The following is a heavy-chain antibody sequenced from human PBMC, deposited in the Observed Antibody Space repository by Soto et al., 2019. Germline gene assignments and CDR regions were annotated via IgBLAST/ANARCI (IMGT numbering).Heavy chain of an antibody. D-gene: IGHD2-2*01. CDR2: IKQDGSEK. J-gene: IGHJ6*03. CDR1: GFTFSSYW. Sequence: GGSLRLSCAASGFTFSSYWMSWVRQAPGKGLEWVANIKQDGSEKYYVDSVKGRFTISRDNAKNSLYLQMNSLRAEDTAVYYCARPGYCSSTSCYDYYYMDVWGKGTTVTVSS. CDR3: ARPGYCSSTSCYDYYYMDV. V-gene: IGHV3-7*01.